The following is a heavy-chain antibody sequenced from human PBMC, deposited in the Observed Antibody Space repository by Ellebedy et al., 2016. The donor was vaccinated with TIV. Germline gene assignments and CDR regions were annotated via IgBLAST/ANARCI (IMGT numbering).Heavy chain of an antibody. CDR3: ARDRFGFGELSYYYYYGMDV. CDR1: GGSISSGGYY. D-gene: IGHD3-10*01. CDR2: IYYSGST. V-gene: IGHV4-31*03. J-gene: IGHJ6*02. Sequence: SETLSLXCTVSGGSISSGGYYWSWIRQHPGKGLEWIGYIYYSGSTYYNPSLKSRVTISVDTSKNQFSLKLSSVTAADTAVYYCARDRFGFGELSYYYYYGMDVWGQGTTVTVSS.